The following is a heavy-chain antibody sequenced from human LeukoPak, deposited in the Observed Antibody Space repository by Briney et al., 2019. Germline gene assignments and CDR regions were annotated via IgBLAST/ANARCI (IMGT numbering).Heavy chain of an antibody. CDR2: IIPIFGTA. CDR3: ASQQVEMTIFDI. D-gene: IGHD5-24*01. V-gene: IGHV1-69*01. CDR1: GGTFSSYA. Sequence: GSSVTVSCTASGGTFSSYAISWVRQAPGQGLEWMGGIIPIFGTANYAQKFQGRVTIIADESTSTAYMELSSLRSEDTAVYYCASQQVEMTIFDIWGQGTMVTVSS. J-gene: IGHJ3*02.